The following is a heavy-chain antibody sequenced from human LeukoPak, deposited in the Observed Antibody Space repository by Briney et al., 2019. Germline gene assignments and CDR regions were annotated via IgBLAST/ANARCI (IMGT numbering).Heavy chain of an antibody. CDR1: GCTCSSYA. J-gene: IGHJ4*02. Sequence: GGSLRLSGAASGCTCSSYAMHWVRQAPGKGLEWVALIGNDGSNKYYADSVKGRFAISRDKSKNTLYLQMNSLRAEDTAVYYCARDDAGSQDVFLGIVDYWGQGTLVTVSS. CDR3: ARDDAGSQDVFLGIVDY. CDR2: IGNDGSNK. D-gene: IGHD2-21*01. V-gene: IGHV3-33*01.